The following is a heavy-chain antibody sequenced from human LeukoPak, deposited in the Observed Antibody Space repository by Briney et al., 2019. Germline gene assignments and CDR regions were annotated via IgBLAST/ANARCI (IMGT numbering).Heavy chain of an antibody. Sequence: GGSLRLSCAASGFTFSSYGMNWVRPAPGKGLEWISGISRGGGGTSYADFVKGRFTISRDDSKNTLYLQRNSLGGDDTAVYYCAQDIGWLQFAYWGQGTLVTVSS. J-gene: IGHJ4*02. V-gene: IGHV3-23*01. D-gene: IGHD5-24*01. CDR1: GFTFSSYG. CDR2: ISRGGGGT. CDR3: AQDIGWLQFAY.